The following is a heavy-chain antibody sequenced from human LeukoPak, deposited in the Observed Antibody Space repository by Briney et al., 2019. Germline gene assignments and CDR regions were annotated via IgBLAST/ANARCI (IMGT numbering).Heavy chain of an antibody. CDR3: ARANSYYYGDLDY. CDR1: GGSISSYY. D-gene: IGHD4-17*01. V-gene: IGHV4-59*01. CDR2: IYYSGST. J-gene: IGHJ4*02. Sequence: SSETLSLTCTVSGGSISSYYWSWIRQPPGKGLEWIGYIYYSGSTNYNPSLKSRVTISVDTSKNQFSLNLTSVTAADTAVYYCARANSYYYGDLDYWGQGALVTVSS.